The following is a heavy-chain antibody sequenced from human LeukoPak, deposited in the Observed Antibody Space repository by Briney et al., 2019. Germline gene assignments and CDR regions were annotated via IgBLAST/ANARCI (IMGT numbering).Heavy chain of an antibody. CDR2: ISHDGSDK. D-gene: IGHD3-16*01. Sequence: GGSLRLSCAASGFIFSSYAMHWVRQAPDKGLEWVAVISHDGSDKYYADSVKGRFTISRDNAKNTLYLQMNSLRAEDTAVYFCLYGGYFQHWGQGTLVTVSS. CDR1: GFIFSSYA. V-gene: IGHV3-30*14. CDR3: LYGGYFQH. J-gene: IGHJ1*01.